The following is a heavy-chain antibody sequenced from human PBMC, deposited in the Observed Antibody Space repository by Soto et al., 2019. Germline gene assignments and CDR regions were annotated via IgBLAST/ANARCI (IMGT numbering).Heavy chain of an antibody. CDR2: VNHSGEA. Sequence: SQTMSLARVFDRQSFTSYYSSCDSPPPGKGLEWIGEVNHSGEATYNPSLQSRVTISLDTSNNHFSLKMTSLTAADTALYFCTRAEGFPRGWFDPWGQGTQVTVSS. J-gene: IGHJ5*02. V-gene: IGHV4-34*01. CDR1: RQSFTSYY. CDR3: TRAEGFPRGWFDP. D-gene: IGHD3-10*01.